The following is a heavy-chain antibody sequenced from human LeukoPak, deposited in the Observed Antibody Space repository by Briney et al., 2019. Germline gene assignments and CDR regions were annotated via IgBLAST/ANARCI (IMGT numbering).Heavy chain of an antibody. D-gene: IGHD6-6*01. Sequence: PSETLSLTCTVSGGSISSGGYYWSWIRQHPGKGLEWIGYIYYSGSTYYNPSLKSRVTISVDTSKNQFSLKLSSVTAADTAVYYCARDQEYSSSSGYYYYYMDVWAKGPRSPSP. CDR2: IYYSGST. CDR1: GGSISSGGYY. CDR3: ARDQEYSSSSGYYYYYMDV. J-gene: IGHJ6*03. V-gene: IGHV4-31*03.